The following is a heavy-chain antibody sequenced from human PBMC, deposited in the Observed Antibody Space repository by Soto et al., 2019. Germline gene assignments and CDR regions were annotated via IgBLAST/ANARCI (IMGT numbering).Heavy chain of an antibody. CDR3: ARGKGMEENYCYYGMDI. J-gene: IGHJ6*02. CDR1: GYTFSTYA. V-gene: IGHV1-3*01. D-gene: IGHD1-1*01. Sequence: GASVKVSCKASGYTFSTYAIHWVRQAPGQSLEWTGWLNGGTGQTRYSQRFQDRVTITRDTSASTAYMEVSSLRPEDTAVYYCARGKGMEENYCYYGMDIWGQGTTVTVSS. CDR2: LNGGTGQT.